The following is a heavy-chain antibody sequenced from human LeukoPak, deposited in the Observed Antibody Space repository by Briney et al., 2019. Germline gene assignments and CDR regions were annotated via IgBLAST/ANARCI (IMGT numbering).Heavy chain of an antibody. J-gene: IGHJ6*02. D-gene: IGHD3-3*02. CDR2: ISSSSSYI. Sequence: PGGSLRLSCAASGFTFSSYSMNWVRQAPGKGLEWVSSISSSSSYIYYADSVKGRFTISRDNAKNSLYLQMNSLRAEDTAVYYCARAPAPIFGVVTSSYYYYGMDIWGQGTTVTVSS. CDR3: ARAPAPIFGVVTSSYYYYGMDI. CDR1: GFTFSSYS. V-gene: IGHV3-21*01.